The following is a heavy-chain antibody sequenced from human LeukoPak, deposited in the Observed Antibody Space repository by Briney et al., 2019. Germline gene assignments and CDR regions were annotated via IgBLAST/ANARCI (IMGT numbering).Heavy chain of an antibody. CDR3: GSSRMSTDGGIDY. V-gene: IGHV3-48*03. J-gene: IGHJ4*02. D-gene: IGHD5/OR15-5a*01. CDR2: ISSSGSTI. CDR1: GFTFSSYD. Sequence: GGSLSLSCAASGFTFSSYDMKWVRQAPGKGLEWFSYISSSGSTIYYTDSVKGRFTISRYNAKNSLYLQMNSRRAEDTVFYYWGSSRMSTDGGIDYWGQGTLVTVSS.